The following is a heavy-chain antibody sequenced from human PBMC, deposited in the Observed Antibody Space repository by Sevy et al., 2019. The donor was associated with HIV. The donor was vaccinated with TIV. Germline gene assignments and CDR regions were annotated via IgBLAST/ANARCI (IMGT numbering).Heavy chain of an antibody. J-gene: IGHJ3*02. V-gene: IGHV3-15*01. CDR3: TTDDYYDSSGYHPPGTFDI. CDR2: IKSKTDGGTT. D-gene: IGHD3-22*01. CDR1: GFTFSNAW. Sequence: GGSLRLSCAASGFTFSNAWMSWVRQAPGKGLEWVGRIKSKTDGGTTDYAAPVKGRFTISREDSKNTLYLQMNSLKTEDTAVYYCTTDDYYDSSGYHPPGTFDIWGQGTMVTVSS.